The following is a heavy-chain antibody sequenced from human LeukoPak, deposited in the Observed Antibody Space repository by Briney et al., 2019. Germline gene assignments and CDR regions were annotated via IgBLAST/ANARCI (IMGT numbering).Heavy chain of an antibody. J-gene: IGHJ4*02. CDR3: ARVSIAAAGTFCYFDY. Sequence: PGGSLRLSCAASGFTFSSYWMSWVRQAPGKGLEWVANIKQDGSEKYYVDSVKGRFTISRDNAKNSLYLQMNSLSAEDTAVYYCARVSIAAAGTFCYFDYWGQGTLVTVSS. CDR2: IKQDGSEK. CDR1: GFTFSSYW. V-gene: IGHV3-7*04. D-gene: IGHD6-13*01.